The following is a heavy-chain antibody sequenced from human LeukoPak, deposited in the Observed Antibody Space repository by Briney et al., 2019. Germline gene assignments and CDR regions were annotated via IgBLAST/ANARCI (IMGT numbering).Heavy chain of an antibody. CDR2: IYYSGST. CDR3: ARGRLRSVLDY. D-gene: IGHD3-16*01. V-gene: IGHV4-59*01. CDR1: GGSISSYY. Sequence: SETLSLTCTVSGGSISSYYWSWIRQPPGKGLEWIGYIYYSGSTNYNPSLKSRVTISVDTSKNQFSLNLSSVTAADTAVYYCARGRLRSVLDYWGQGTLVTVSS. J-gene: IGHJ4*02.